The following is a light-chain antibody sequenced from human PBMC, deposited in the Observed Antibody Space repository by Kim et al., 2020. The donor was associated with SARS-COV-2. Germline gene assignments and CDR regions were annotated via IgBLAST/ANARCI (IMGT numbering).Light chain of an antibody. CDR1: QSVSSS. CDR3: QQYNNWSRGT. Sequence: EIVMTQSPATLSVSPGERATLSCRASQSVSSSLAWYQQKPGQAPRLLIYGASTRATGIPARFSGNGSGTEFTLTISSLQSEDFAVYYCQQYNNWSRGTFGQGTKVDIK. CDR2: GAS. J-gene: IGKJ1*01. V-gene: IGKV3-15*01.